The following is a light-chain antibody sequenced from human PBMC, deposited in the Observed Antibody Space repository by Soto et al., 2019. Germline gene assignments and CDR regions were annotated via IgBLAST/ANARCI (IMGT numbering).Light chain of an antibody. CDR1: SSDVGGYNY. CDR3: CSYAGSYHVV. J-gene: IGLJ2*01. Sequence: QSALTQPRSVSGSPGQSVTISCTGTSSDVGGYNYVSWYQQQPGKAPKLMIYDVSKRPSGVPDRFSGSKSGNTASLTISGLQAEDEADYYCCSYAGSYHVVFGGGTKLTVL. V-gene: IGLV2-11*01. CDR2: DVS.